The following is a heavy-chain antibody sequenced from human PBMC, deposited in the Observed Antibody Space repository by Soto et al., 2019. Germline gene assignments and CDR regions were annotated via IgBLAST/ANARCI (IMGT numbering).Heavy chain of an antibody. Sequence: RASVKVSCKASGYTFTSYAMHWVRQAPGQRLEWMGWINAGNGNTKYSQKFQGRVTITRDTSASTAYMELSSLRSEDTAVYYCARDKGRITIFGVVIPDARDFDYWGQGTLVTVSS. CDR3: ARDKGRITIFGVVIPDARDFDY. CDR1: GYTFTSYA. D-gene: IGHD3-3*01. J-gene: IGHJ4*02. V-gene: IGHV1-3*01. CDR2: INAGNGNT.